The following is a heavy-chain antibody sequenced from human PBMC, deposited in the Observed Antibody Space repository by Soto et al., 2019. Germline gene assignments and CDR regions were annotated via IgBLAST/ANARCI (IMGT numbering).Heavy chain of an antibody. J-gene: IGHJ3*02. Sequence: ASVKVSCKASGYTFTSYYIHWVRQAPGQGLEWMGIINPSGGSTTYAQKFQGRVTMTRDTSTSTVYMELSGLRSEDTAVYYCTRAQSYGAFDIWGQAKMVTVS. CDR2: INPSGGST. D-gene: IGHD4-17*01. CDR1: GYTFTSYY. CDR3: TRAQSYGAFDI. V-gene: IGHV1-46*03.